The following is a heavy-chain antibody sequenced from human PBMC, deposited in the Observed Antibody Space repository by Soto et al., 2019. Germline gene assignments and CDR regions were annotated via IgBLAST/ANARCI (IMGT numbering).Heavy chain of an antibody. D-gene: IGHD2-2*01. Sequence: KFQGRVTMTTDTSTSTAYMELRSLRSDDTAVYYCARDPGDIVVVPAIDPWGQGTLVTVSS. V-gene: IGHV1-18*01. J-gene: IGHJ5*02. CDR3: ARDPGDIVVVPAIDP.